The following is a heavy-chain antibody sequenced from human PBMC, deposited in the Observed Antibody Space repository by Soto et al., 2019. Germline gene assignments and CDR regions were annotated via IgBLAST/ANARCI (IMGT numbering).Heavy chain of an antibody. CDR2: IDPSDSYT. J-gene: IGHJ4*02. Sequence: GASLKISCQGSGYSFTSYWISWVRQMPGKGREWMGRIDPSDSYTNYSPSFQVHVTISADKSISTAYLQLSSLKASDTSMYYCASVGPVPGTDYWGQGTLVTVSS. CDR3: ASVGPVPGTDY. CDR1: GYSFTSYW. V-gene: IGHV5-10-1*01. D-gene: IGHD6-19*01.